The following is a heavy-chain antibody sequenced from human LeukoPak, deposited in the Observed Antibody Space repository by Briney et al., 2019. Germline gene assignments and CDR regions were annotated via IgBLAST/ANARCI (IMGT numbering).Heavy chain of an antibody. CDR1: GFTFSSYA. D-gene: IGHD6-19*01. J-gene: IGHJ3*02. CDR3: ARVVEQWLSPDAFDI. CDR2: ISYDGSNK. Sequence: GGSLRLSCAASGFTFSSYAMHWVRQAPGKGLEWVAVISYDGSNKYYADSGKGRFTISRDNSKNTLYLQMNSLRAEDTAVYYCARVVEQWLSPDAFDIWGQGTMVTVSS. V-gene: IGHV3-30*04.